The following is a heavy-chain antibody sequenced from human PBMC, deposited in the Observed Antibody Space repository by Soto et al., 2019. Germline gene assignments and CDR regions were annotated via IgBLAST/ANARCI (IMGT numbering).Heavy chain of an antibody. J-gene: IGHJ3*02. CDR1: GFSFGAYT. D-gene: IGHD1-26*01. V-gene: IGHV3-30*04. CDR3: ARDGYSGRSDGFDI. Sequence: QVQLVESGGGVVQPGMSLRLSCAASGFSFGAYTMHWVRQPPGKGLEWVAAISYDGKSEEYTDPVKGRFTASRDNFKNTVSLQMHGLKSEDTAVYYCARDGYSGRSDGFDIWGQGTMVTVSS. CDR2: ISYDGKSE.